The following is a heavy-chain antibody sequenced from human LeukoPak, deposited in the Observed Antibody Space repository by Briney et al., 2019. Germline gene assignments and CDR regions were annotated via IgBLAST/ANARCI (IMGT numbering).Heavy chain of an antibody. V-gene: IGHV3-48*03. D-gene: IGHD3-10*02. J-gene: IGHJ6*04. Sequence: GGSLRLSCAASGFTFSTYEMNWVRQAPGKGLEWVSYISSSGSTIYYADSVKGRFTISRDNAKNSRYMQMNSLRAEDTAVYYCAELGITMIGGVWGKGTTVTISS. CDR3: AELGITMIGGV. CDR2: ISSSGSTI. CDR1: GFTFSTYE.